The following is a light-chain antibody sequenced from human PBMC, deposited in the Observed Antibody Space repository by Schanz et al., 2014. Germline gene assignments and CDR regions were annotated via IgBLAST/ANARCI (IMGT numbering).Light chain of an antibody. CDR2: STS. Sequence: ETVLTQSPATLSLSPGERATLSCRASQGISSSYLAWYQQKSGQPPRLLIYSTSTRATGISDRFSGSGSGTDFTLTISRLEPEDFAVYYCQQYGSSRGSFGQGTKLEIK. CDR3: QQYGSSRGS. V-gene: IGKV3-20*01. J-gene: IGKJ2*04. CDR1: QGISSSY.